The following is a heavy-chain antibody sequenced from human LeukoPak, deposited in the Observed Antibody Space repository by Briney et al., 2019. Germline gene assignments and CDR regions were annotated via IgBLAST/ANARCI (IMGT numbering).Heavy chain of an antibody. CDR1: GLTVSSNS. CDR2: IYSDNT. D-gene: IGHD3-10*01. V-gene: IGHV3-66*03. J-gene: IGHJ4*02. CDR3: AKDMSSALWSPFDF. Sequence: GGSLRLSCTVSGLTVSSNSMSWVRQAPGKGLEWVSFIYSDNTHYSDSVKGRFTISRDNSKNTLYLQMNSLRAEDTALYYCAKDMSSALWSPFDFWGQGTLLTVSS.